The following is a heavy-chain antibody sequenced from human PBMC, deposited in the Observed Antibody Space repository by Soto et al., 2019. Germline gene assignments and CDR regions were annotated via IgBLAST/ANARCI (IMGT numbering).Heavy chain of an antibody. CDR2: ISSSSSTI. D-gene: IGHD6-19*01. CDR1: GFTFNTYS. V-gene: IGHV3-48*02. J-gene: IGHJ4*02. Sequence: DVLLVESGGDLVQPGGSLRLSCAASGFTFNTYSMNWVRQAPGKGLEWVSYISSSSSTIYYADSVKGRFTISRDNAKNSLYLQMNSLRDEDTAVYYCAREDHYSSGWYGYWGQGTLVTVSS. CDR3: AREDHYSSGWYGY.